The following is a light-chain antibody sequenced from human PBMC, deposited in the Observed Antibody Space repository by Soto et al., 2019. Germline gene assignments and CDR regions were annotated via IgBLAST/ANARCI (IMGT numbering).Light chain of an antibody. CDR1: QDISSG. V-gene: IGKV1-33*01. Sequence: DIQMTQLPSSLSASVGDRVRITCRASQDISSGLNLFQHKPGKAPKLLIHGASNLDTGVPSRFSGSGSETDFTSTISNLQPEDVATYYCQQYDSLPPWTFGQGTKVDIK. J-gene: IGKJ1*01. CDR3: QQYDSLPPWT. CDR2: GAS.